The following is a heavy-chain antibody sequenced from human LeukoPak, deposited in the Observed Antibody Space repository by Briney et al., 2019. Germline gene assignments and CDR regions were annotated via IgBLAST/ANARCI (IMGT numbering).Heavy chain of an antibody. Sequence: GGSLRLSCAASGFTFRDYYMSWIRQAPGKGLEWVSYISSSGSTIYYADSVKGRFTISRDNAKNSLYLQMNSLRAEDTAVYYCARDYYDFWSGPDYGMDVWGQGTTVTVSS. J-gene: IGHJ6*02. V-gene: IGHV3-11*01. CDR2: ISSSGSTI. CDR1: GFTFRDYY. D-gene: IGHD3-3*01. CDR3: ARDYYDFWSGPDYGMDV.